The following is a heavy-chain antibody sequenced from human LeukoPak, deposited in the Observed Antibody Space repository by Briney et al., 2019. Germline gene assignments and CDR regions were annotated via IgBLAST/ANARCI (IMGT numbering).Heavy chain of an antibody. CDR2: IYSSGST. V-gene: IGHV4-4*07. Sequence: PSETLSLTCTVSGGSISSYYWNWIRQPAGKGLEWIGRIYSSGSTDCNPSLKSRVTMVLDTSKNQFSLKLSSVTAADTAMYYCAGALIPYYDILTGYYKHPIDVFDIWGQGTMVTVSS. CDR1: GGSISSYY. CDR3: AGALIPYYDILTGYYKHPIDVFDI. J-gene: IGHJ3*02. D-gene: IGHD3-9*01.